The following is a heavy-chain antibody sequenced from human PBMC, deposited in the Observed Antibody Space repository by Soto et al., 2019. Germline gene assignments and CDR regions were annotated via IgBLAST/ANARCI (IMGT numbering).Heavy chain of an antibody. CDR3: ARGIAAPNYYYYCMDV. V-gene: IGHV1-69*06. CDR2: IIPIFGTA. CDR1: GGTFSSYS. Sequence: SVKVSCKASGGTFSSYSISWVRQAPGQGLEWMGGIIPIFGTANYAQKFQGRVTITADKSTSTAYMELSSLRSEDTAVYYCARGIAAPNYYYYCMDVWGQGTTVTVSS. J-gene: IGHJ6*02. D-gene: IGHD6-6*01.